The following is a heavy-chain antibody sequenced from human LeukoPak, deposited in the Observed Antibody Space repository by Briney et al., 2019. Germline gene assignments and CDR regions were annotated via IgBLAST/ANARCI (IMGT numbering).Heavy chain of an antibody. CDR3: ARGGPAPHRITLIVVASSTDAFDI. J-gene: IGHJ3*02. V-gene: IGHV1-18*01. CDR1: GYTFTSYG. CDR2: ISAYNGDT. Sequence: ASVKVSCKASGYTFTSYGISWVRQAPGQGLEWMGWISAYNGDTNYAQKLQGRVTMTTDTSTSTAYMELRSLRSDDTAMYYCARGGPAPHRITLIVVASSTDAFDIWGQGTMVTVSS. D-gene: IGHD3-22*01.